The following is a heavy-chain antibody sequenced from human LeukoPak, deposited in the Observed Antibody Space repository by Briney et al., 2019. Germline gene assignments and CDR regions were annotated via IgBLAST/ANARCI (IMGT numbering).Heavy chain of an antibody. CDR3: AKNTLYGSAMWNWFDP. CDR2: IYYSGST. V-gene: IGHV4-39*01. J-gene: IGHJ5*02. D-gene: IGHD3-10*01. CDR1: GGSISSNSYY. Sequence: PSQTLSLTCTVSGGSISSNSYYWGWIRQPPGKGLEWIGSIYYSGSTYYNPSLKSRVTISVDTSKNQFSLKLSSVTAADTAVYYCAKNTLYGSAMWNWFDPWGQGTLVTVSS.